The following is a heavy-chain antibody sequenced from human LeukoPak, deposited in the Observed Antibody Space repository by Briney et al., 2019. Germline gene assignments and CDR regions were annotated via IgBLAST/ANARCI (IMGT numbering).Heavy chain of an antibody. J-gene: IGHJ4*02. V-gene: IGHV3-7*01. D-gene: IGHD4-23*01. CDR3: AREVTPYY. CDR1: GFTFSRYW. CDR2: IKQDGSEK. Sequence: GGSLRLSCAASGFTFSRYWMSWVRQAPGKGLEWVANIKQDGSEKDYVDSVKGRFTISRDNAKNSLYLQMNSLTAEDTAVFYCAREVTPYYWGQGTLVTVSS.